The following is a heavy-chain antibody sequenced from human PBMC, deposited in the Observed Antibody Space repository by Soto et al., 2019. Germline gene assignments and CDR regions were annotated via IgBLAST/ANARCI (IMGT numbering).Heavy chain of an antibody. V-gene: IGHV3-30-3*01. CDR2: ITYDGSNK. CDR1: GLPFSSYW. J-gene: IGHJ4*02. CDR3: ARAHPGKYYFDY. Sequence: GGSLRLSGAAFGLPFSSYWMTWVRQAPGKGLEWVANITYDGSNKYYADSVKGRFTISRDNSKNTLYLQMNSLRAEDTAVYYCARAHPGKYYFDYWGQGTLVTVSS.